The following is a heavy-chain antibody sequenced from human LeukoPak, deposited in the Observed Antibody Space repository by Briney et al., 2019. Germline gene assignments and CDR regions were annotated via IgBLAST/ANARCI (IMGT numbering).Heavy chain of an antibody. D-gene: IGHD3-9*01. CDR1: GYTFTSYD. J-gene: IGHJ5*02. CDR3: ARAPSIYDILTGSLDP. V-gene: IGHV1-8*01. CDR2: MNPNSGNT. Sequence: GASVKVSCKASGYTFTSYDINWVRQATGQGLEWMGWMNPNSGNTGYAQKFQGRVTMTRNTSISTAYMELSSLRSDDTAVYYCARAPSIYDILTGSLDPWGQGTLVTVSS.